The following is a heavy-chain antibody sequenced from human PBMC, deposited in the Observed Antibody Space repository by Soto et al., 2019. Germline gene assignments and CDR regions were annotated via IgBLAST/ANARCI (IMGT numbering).Heavy chain of an antibody. CDR3: VADLHRGGGCCSFDF. CDR2: NIVAGGRT. D-gene: IGHD2-21*02. J-gene: IGHJ3*01. CDR1: GFPFTNSA. Sequence: SVKVSCKTSGFPFTNSAVQWVRQARGQRLERIGWNIVAGGRTNYAREVQERVTISRDTTTSTAYMELSGLRFEDTAVYYSVADLHRGGGCCSFDFWAQGTMVTV. V-gene: IGHV1-58*01.